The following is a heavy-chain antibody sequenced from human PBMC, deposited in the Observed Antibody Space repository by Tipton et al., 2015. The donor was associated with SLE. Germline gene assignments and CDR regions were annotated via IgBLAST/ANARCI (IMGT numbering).Heavy chain of an antibody. Sequence: TLSLTCTVSGDSISSVGYYWSWIRQHSGKGLEWIGSIYYSGNTYYNPSLKSRLSISVDTSKNRLSLQVRSVTAADTAVYYCATEGDSSGNYYYYGIHDWGQGATVTVSS. CDR3: ATEGDSSGNYYYYGIHD. CDR2: IYYSGNT. D-gene: IGHD6-25*01. V-gene: IGHV4-31*03. J-gene: IGHJ6*02. CDR1: GDSISSVGYY.